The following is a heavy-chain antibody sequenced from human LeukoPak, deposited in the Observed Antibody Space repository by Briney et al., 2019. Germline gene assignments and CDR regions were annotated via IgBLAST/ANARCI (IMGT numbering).Heavy chain of an antibody. CDR3: ARAPRPHRSIVVVTSSFDY. D-gene: IGHD3-22*01. V-gene: IGHV1-2*02. CDR2: INPNSGGT. CDR1: GYTFTGYY. J-gene: IGHJ4*02. Sequence: ASVKVSCKASGYTFTGYYMHWVRQAPGQGLEWMGWINPNSGGTNYAQKFQGRVTMTRDTSISTAYMELSRLRSDDTAVYYCARAPRPHRSIVVVTSSFDYWGQGTLVTVSS.